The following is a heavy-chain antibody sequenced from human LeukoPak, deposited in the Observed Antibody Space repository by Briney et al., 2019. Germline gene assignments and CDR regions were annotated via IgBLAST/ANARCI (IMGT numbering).Heavy chain of an antibody. CDR1: GFTFSSYA. D-gene: IGHD3-10*01. Sequence: GGSLRLSCAASGFTFSSYAMSWVRQAPGKRLEWVANIKQDGSEKYYVDSVKGRFTISRDNAKNSLYLQMNSLRAEDTAVYYCARDRAVADYWGQGTLVTVSS. CDR2: IKQDGSEK. V-gene: IGHV3-7*01. CDR3: ARDRAVADY. J-gene: IGHJ4*02.